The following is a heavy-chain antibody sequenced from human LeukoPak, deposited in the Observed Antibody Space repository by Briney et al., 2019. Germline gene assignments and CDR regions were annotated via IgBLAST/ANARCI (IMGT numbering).Heavy chain of an antibody. CDR3: ARDELYSGSHSSQFDY. CDR1: GFTFDDYV. Sequence: GGSLRLSCAASGFTFDDYVMHWVRQAPGKGLEWVSGISWNSGSIGYADSVKGRFTISRDSSKNTLYLQMNSLRAEDTAVYYCARDELYSGSHSSQFDYWGRGTLVTVSS. CDR2: ISWNSGSI. J-gene: IGHJ4*02. D-gene: IGHD1-26*01. V-gene: IGHV3-9*01.